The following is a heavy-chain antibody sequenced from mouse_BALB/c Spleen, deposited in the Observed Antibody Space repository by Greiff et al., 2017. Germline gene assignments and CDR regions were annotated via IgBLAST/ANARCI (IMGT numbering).Heavy chain of an antibody. Sequence: DVHLVESGPSLVKPSQTLSLSCSVSGYSFTGGYLNWVRQFPGNKLEYMGYISYSGSTYYNPSLKSRISTTRDTSKNKYYLQLNTVTTEDTATYYCARTDGYAYCYAMDYWGQGTSVTVSA. CDR3: ARTDGYAYCYAMDY. D-gene: IGHD2-3*01. CDR1: GYSFTGGY. J-gene: IGHJ4*01. CDR2: ISYSGST. V-gene: IGHV3-8*02.